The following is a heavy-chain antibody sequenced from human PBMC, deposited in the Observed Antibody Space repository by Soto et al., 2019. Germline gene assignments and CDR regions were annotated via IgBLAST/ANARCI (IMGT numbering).Heavy chain of an antibody. J-gene: IGHJ4*02. V-gene: IGHV4-59*01. CDR3: ARESAQTYDLGY. CDR1: GGSISSYY. Sequence: PSETLSLTCTVSGGSISSYYWSWIRQPPGKGLEWIGYIYYSGSTNYNPSLKSRVTISVDTSKNQFSLKLSSVTAADTAVYYCARESAQTYDLGYWGQGTLVTVSS. CDR2: IYYSGST. D-gene: IGHD5-12*01.